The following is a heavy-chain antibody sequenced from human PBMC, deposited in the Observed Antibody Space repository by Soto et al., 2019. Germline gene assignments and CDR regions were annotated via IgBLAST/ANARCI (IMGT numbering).Heavy chain of an antibody. V-gene: IGHV1-69*06. CDR2: IIPIFGTA. CDR3: ASQMGEQWLVPLAFDY. Sequence: SVKVSCKASGGTFSSYAISWVRQAPGQGLEWMGGIIPIFGTANYAQKFQGRVTITADKSTSTAYMELSSLRSEDTAVYYCASQMGEQWLVPLAFDYWGQGTLVTVSS. J-gene: IGHJ4*02. CDR1: GGTFSSYA. D-gene: IGHD6-19*01.